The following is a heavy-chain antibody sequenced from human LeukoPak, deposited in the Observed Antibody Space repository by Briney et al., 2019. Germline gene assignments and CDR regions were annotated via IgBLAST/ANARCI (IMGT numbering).Heavy chain of an antibody. D-gene: IGHD3-10*01. CDR1: GYTFTCYY. CDR3: ASENYYGSGSSAPFDY. J-gene: IGHJ4*02. V-gene: IGHV1-2*02. Sequence: ASVKVSCKASGYTFTCYYMHWVRQAPGQGLEWMGWINPNSGGTNYAQKFQGRVTMTRDTSISTAYMELSRLRSDDTAVYYCASENYYGSGSSAPFDYWGQGTLVTVSS. CDR2: INPNSGGT.